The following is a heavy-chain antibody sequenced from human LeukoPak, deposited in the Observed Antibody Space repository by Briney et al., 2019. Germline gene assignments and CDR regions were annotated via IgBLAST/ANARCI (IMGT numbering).Heavy chain of an antibody. V-gene: IGHV3-30*04. CDR3: AREPNDSGDPYYGMDV. CDR2: ISYDGSNK. CDR1: GFTFSSYA. Sequence: GGSLRLSCAASGFTFSSYAMHWVRQAPGKGLEWVAVISYDGSNKYYADSVKGRFTISRDNSKNTLYLQMNSLRAEDTAVYYCAREPNDSGDPYYGMDVWGQGTTVTVSS. J-gene: IGHJ6*02. D-gene: IGHD4-17*01.